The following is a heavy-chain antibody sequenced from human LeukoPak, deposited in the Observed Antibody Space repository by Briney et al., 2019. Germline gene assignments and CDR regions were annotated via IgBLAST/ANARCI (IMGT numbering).Heavy chain of an antibody. V-gene: IGHV3-43*01. J-gene: IGHJ4*02. CDR2: VAWDGGGT. Sequence: GGSLRLSCAASGFNFDDYTMHWVRQAPGKGLEWVSLVAWDGGGTFFADSVKGRFTISRDNAKNSLYLQMNSLRAEDTAVYYCARDNGGADDYWGQGTLVTVSS. CDR3: ARDNGGADDY. CDR1: GFNFDDYT. D-gene: IGHD3-16*01.